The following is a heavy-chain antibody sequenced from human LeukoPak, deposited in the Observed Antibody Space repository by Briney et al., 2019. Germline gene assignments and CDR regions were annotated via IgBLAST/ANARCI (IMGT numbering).Heavy chain of an antibody. J-gene: IGHJ4*02. Sequence: PSETLSLTCTVSGGSISSHYWSWIRQPPGKGLEWIGYIYYSGSTNYNPSLKSRVTISVDTSKNQFSLKLSSVTAADTAVYYCASGSYSGYAYFDYWGQGTLVTVSS. CDR3: ASGSYSGYAYFDY. D-gene: IGHD5-12*01. CDR1: GGSISSHY. CDR2: IYYSGST. V-gene: IGHV4-59*11.